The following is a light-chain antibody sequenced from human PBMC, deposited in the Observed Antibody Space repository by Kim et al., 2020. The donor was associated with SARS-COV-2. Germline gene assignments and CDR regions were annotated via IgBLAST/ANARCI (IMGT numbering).Light chain of an antibody. CDR2: RNN. V-gene: IGLV10-54*01. Sequence: QAGLTQPPSVSKGLRQTATLTCTGNSNNVGNQGAAWLQQHQGHPPKLLSYRNNNRPSGISERLSASRSGNTASLTITGLQPEDEADYYWSAWDGSLSAWVFGGGTQLTVL. CDR3: SAWDGSLSAWV. CDR1: SNNVGNQG. J-gene: IGLJ3*02.